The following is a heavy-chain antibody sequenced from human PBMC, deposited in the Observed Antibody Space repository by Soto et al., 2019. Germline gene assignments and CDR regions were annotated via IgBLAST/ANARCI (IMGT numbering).Heavy chain of an antibody. J-gene: IGHJ4*02. CDR2: IKKDGNEK. CDR3: ARTRYSSSWRFDY. V-gene: IGHV3-7*05. CDR1: GFAFSSYW. Sequence: EVQLVESGGGLVQPGGSLRLSCAASGFAFSSYWMSWVRQAPGKELEWVANIKKDGNEKYYVDSVKGRFTISRDNAKNSLYRQMNSMRAEDTAVYYCARTRYSSSWRFDYWGQGTLVTVSS. D-gene: IGHD6-13*01.